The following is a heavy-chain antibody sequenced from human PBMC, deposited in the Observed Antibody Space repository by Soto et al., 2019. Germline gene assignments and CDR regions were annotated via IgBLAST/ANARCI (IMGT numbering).Heavy chain of an antibody. J-gene: IGHJ4*02. CDR2: IYYNGDT. CDR3: ARDRVGVCLAY. V-gene: IGHV4-31*03. Sequence: QVQLQESGPGLVKPSQTLSLTCTVSGGSISSGARYWTWVRQHPGKGLEWIGYIYYNGDTYYNPSLKSRVIISLDTSKNQFSLRLSSVTAADTAVYYCARDRVGVCLAYWGQGNLVTVSS. CDR1: GGSISSGARY.